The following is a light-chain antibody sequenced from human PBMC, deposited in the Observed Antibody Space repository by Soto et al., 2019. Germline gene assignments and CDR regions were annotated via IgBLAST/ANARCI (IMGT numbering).Light chain of an antibody. CDR2: SAS. Sequence: DIQMTQSPSSLSASVVDRFTITFLASQSVSNYLNWYQQKPGEVPKLLIYSASSLHSGVPSRFTGSGSETDFTLTIRSLQPEDFATYYCQHAYVAPYSFGQGTKVDIK. J-gene: IGKJ2*03. V-gene: IGKV1-39*01. CDR3: QHAYVAPYS. CDR1: QSVSNY.